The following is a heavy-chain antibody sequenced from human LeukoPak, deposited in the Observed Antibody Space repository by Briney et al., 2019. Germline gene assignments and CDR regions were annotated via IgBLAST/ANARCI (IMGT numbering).Heavy chain of an antibody. Sequence: SETLSLTCTVSGGPISSSSYYWGWIRQPPGKGLEWIGSIYYSGSTYYNPSLKSRVTISVDTSKNQFSLKLSSVTAADTAVYYCARHYFVGSGSYKPFEYWGQGTLVTVSS. CDR3: ARHYFVGSGSYKPFEY. CDR2: IYYSGST. D-gene: IGHD6-19*01. V-gene: IGHV4-39*01. CDR1: GGPISSSSYY. J-gene: IGHJ4*02.